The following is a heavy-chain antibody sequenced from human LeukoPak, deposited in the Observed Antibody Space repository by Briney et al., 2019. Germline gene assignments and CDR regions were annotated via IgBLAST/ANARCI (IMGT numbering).Heavy chain of an antibody. CDR1: GYTFTGYY. D-gene: IGHD3-3*01. Sequence: ASVKVSCKASGYTFTGYYMHWVRQAPGQGLEWMGWINPNSGGTNYAQKFQGRVTMTRDTSISTAYMDLSRLRSDDTAVYYCARERNPITIFGRGGWFDPWGQGTLVTVSS. J-gene: IGHJ5*02. CDR3: ARERNPITIFGRGGWFDP. V-gene: IGHV1-2*02. CDR2: INPNSGGT.